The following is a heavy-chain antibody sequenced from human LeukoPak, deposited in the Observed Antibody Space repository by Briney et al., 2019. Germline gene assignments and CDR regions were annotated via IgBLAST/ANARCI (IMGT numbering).Heavy chain of an antibody. CDR3: ASSVGTYYYYGMDV. CDR2: IYYSGST. D-gene: IGHD3-10*01. J-gene: IGHJ6*02. V-gene: IGHV4-31*03. CDR1: GGSISSGGYY. Sequence: SQTLSLTCTVSGGSISSGGYYWSWIRQHPGKGLEWIGYIYYSGSTYYNPSLKSRVTISVDTSKNQFSLKLSSVTAADTAVYHCASSVGTYYYYGMDVWGQGTTVTVSS.